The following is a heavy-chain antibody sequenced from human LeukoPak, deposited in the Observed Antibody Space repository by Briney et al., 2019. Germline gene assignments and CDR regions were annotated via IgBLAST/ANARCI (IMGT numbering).Heavy chain of an antibody. V-gene: IGHV4-34*01. CDR1: GGSFSGYY. Sequence: SETLSLTCAVYGGSFSGYYWSWIRQPPGKGLEWIGEINHSGSTNYNPSLKSRVTISADTSKNQFSLKLSSVTAADTAVYYCASILNGYSSGLNWFDPWGQGTLVTVSS. CDR3: ASILNGYSSGLNWFDP. D-gene: IGHD6-19*01. CDR2: INHSGST. J-gene: IGHJ5*02.